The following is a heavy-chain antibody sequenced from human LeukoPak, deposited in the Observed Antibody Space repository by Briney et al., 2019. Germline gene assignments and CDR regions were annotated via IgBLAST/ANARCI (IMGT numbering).Heavy chain of an antibody. D-gene: IGHD6-6*01. CDR1: GFTFSIYG. CDR3: VKLLPPVPLDH. V-gene: IGHV3-30*18. Sequence: GGSLRLSCPASGFTFSIYGMHWVRPAPGKGLEWVAAISHEAKNDHFADSAKGRFTISRDNPKNTLYLQMNSPEPGNTALSYSVKLLPPVPLDHWGQGILVTVSS. J-gene: IGHJ4*02. CDR2: ISHEAKND.